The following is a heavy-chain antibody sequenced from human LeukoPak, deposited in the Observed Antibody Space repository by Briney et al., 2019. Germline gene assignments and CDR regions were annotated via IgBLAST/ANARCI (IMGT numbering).Heavy chain of an antibody. Sequence: PSETLSLTCAVSGGSISRNHWWSWVRQPPGKGLEWIGEIYHSGSTNYNSSLKSRVTISINTSNNQFSLKLSSVTAADTAVYYCARCDFGSGSYSPHFDYWGQGTLVTVSS. J-gene: IGHJ4*02. CDR3: ARCDFGSGSYSPHFDY. V-gene: IGHV4-4*02. D-gene: IGHD3-10*01. CDR2: IYHSGST. CDR1: GGSISRNHW.